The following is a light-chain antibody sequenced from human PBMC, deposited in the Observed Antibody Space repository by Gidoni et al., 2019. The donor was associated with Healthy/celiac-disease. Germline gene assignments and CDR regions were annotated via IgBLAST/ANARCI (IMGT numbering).Light chain of an antibody. J-gene: IGLJ1*01. CDR1: SSDVGGYNY. V-gene: IGLV2-14*03. CDR3: SSYTSSSPYV. CDR2: DVS. Sequence: QSALTQPASVSGFPGQSITISCTGTSSDVGGYNYVSLYQQHPGKAPKLMIYDVSNRPSGVSNRFSGSKSGNTASLTISGLQAEDEADYYCSSYTSSSPYVFGTGTKVTVL.